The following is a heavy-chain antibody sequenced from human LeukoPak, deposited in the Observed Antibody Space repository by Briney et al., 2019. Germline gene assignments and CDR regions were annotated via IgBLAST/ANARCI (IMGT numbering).Heavy chain of an antibody. CDR1: GYTFTTYG. Sequence: ASVKVSCKASGYTFTTYGISWVRQAPGQGLEWMGWVSGNNGNTNYAQKLQGRDTMTTDTSTNTAYMELRSLRSDDTAVYYCARDFFDVWGQGTMVTVSS. J-gene: IGHJ3*01. CDR3: ARDFFDV. V-gene: IGHV1-18*01. CDR2: VSGNNGNT.